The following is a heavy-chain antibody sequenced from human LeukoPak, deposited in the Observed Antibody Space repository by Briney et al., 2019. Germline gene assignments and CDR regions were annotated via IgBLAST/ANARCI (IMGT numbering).Heavy chain of an antibody. CDR2: ISSSSSTI. J-gene: IGHJ3*02. V-gene: IGHV3-48*01. CDR3: ARSDNSGSYSGAFDI. D-gene: IGHD1-26*01. Sequence: GGSLRLSCAASGFTFSSYSMNWVRQAPGRGLEWVSYISSSSSTIYYADSVKGRFTISRDNAKNSLYLQMNSLRAEDTAVYYCARSDNSGSYSGAFDIWGQGTMVTVSS. CDR1: GFTFSSYS.